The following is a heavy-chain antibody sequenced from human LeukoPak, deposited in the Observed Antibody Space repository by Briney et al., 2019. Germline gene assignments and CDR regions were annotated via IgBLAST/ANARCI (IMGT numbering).Heavy chain of an antibody. D-gene: IGHD1-26*01. CDR3: ARDQGGGQNYNWFDP. CDR2: ISAYNGST. CDR1: GYTFTSYG. J-gene: IGHJ5*02. Sequence: GASVTVSCTASGYTFTSYGISWVRQAPGQGLEWMGWISAYNGSTNYAQKLQGRVTMTTDTSTSTAYMELRSLRSDDTAVYYCARDQGGGQNYNWFDPWGQGTLVTVSS. V-gene: IGHV1-18*01.